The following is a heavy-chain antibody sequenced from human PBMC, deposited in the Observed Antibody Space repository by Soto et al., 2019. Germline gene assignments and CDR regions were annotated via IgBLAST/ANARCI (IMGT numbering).Heavy chain of an antibody. CDR2: VKDGGHT. CDR3: VRGQEGVVATH. CDR1: GGSLSGYY. J-gene: IGHJ4*02. V-gene: IGHV4-34*01. D-gene: IGHD5-12*01. Sequence: QVQLQQWGAGLLKPSETLSLNCAVTGGSLSGYYWSWIRQPPGKGLEWIGEVKDGGHTNYSPSLRGRVTISSDTSNNRFSLRLNSVTAADTGVYYCVRGQEGVVATHWDQGSLVTVSS.